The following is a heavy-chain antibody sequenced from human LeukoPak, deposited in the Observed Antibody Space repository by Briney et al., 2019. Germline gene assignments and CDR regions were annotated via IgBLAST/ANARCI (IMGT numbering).Heavy chain of an antibody. CDR3: ARVWPGFWGGYHFDY. J-gene: IGHJ4*02. D-gene: IGHD3-3*01. V-gene: IGHV1-46*03. CDR2: INPSGGST. CDR1: GYTFTSYY. Sequence: ASVKVSCKASGYTFTSYYMHWVRQAPGQGLEWMGIINPSGGSTSYAQKFQGRVTMTRDTSTSTVYMELSSLRSEDTAVYYCARVWPGFWGGYHFDYWGQGTLVTVSS.